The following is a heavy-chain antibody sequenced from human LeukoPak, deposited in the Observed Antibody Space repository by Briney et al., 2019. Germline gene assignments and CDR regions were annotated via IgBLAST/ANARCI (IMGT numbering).Heavy chain of an antibody. CDR2: IYSGGST. Sequence: GGSLRLSCAASGFTVSSNYMSWVRQAPGKGLEWVSVIYSGGSTNYADSVKGRFTISRDNSKNTLYLQMNSLRAEDTAVYYCARDTVYDSSGYYYDYWGQGTLVTVSS. CDR1: GFTVSSNY. J-gene: IGHJ4*02. D-gene: IGHD3-22*01. CDR3: ARDTVYDSSGYYYDY. V-gene: IGHV3-53*01.